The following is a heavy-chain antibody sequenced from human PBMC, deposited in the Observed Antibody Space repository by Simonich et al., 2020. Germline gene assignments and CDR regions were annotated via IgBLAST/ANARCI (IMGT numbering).Heavy chain of an antibody. CDR2: ISMRSSYI. Sequence: EVQLVESGGGLVKPGGSLRLSCAASGFTFRGYSMNWVRQAPGKGLEWVSSISMRSSYIYYADSVKGRFTISRDNAKNSLYLQRNSLRAEDTAVYYCARANERDYWGQGTLVTVSS. CDR1: GFTFRGYS. D-gene: IGHD1-1*01. CDR3: ARANERDY. J-gene: IGHJ4*02. V-gene: IGHV3-21*01.